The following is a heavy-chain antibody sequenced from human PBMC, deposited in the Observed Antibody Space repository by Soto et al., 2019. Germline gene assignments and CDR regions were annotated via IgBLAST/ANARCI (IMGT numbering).Heavy chain of an antibody. CDR1: GYTFTSYD. CDR3: ARSLSSSSWSVTGDGAFDI. Sequence: QVQLVQSGAEVKKPGASVKVSCKASGYTFTSYDIHWVRQATGQGLEWMGWMNPNSGNTGYAQKFQGRVTMTRNTSISTAYMELSSLRSEDTAVYYCARSLSSSSWSVTGDGAFDIWGQGTMVTVSS. V-gene: IGHV1-8*01. J-gene: IGHJ3*02. D-gene: IGHD6-6*01. CDR2: MNPNSGNT.